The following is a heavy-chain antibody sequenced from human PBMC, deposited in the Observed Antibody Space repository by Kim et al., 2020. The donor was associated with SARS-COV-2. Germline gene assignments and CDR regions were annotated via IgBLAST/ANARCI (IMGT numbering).Heavy chain of an antibody. J-gene: IGHJ5*02. CDR3: AREGSGSYNWLDP. CDR2: INGGNGNT. CDR1: GYTFDIFS. Sequence: ASVKVSCKASGYTFDIFSLYWLRQAPGQRFEWMGWINGGNGNTRYSQNFQGRVTFTRDASATTAFMELTSLTFKDTAVYYCAREGSGSYNWLDPWGQGTLVTVSS. D-gene: IGHD3-10*01. V-gene: IGHV1-3*01.